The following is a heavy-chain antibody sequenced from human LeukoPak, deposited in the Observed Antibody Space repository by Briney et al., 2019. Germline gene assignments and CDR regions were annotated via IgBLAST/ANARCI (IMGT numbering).Heavy chain of an antibody. V-gene: IGHV3-21*01. CDR1: GFTFSSYS. Sequence: KPGGSLRLSCAASGFTFSSYSMNWVRQAPGKGLEWVSSISSSSSYIYYADSVKGRFTISRDNAKNSLYLQMNSLRAEDTAVYYCARPNYYDSSGYYYPDKDAFDIWGQGTMVTVSS. J-gene: IGHJ3*02. CDR2: ISSSSSYI. CDR3: ARPNYYDSSGYYYPDKDAFDI. D-gene: IGHD3-22*01.